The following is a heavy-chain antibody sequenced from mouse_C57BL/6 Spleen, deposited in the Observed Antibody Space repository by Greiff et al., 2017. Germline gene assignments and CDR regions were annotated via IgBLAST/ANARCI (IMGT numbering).Heavy chain of an antibody. Sequence: VQLQQPGAELVKPGASVKMSCKASGYTFTSYWITWVKQRPGQGLEWIGDIYPGIGSTNYNEKFKSKATLTVDTSSSTAYMQLSSLTSEDSAVYYCARSRGYYERGYAMDYWGQGTSVTVSS. J-gene: IGHJ4*01. CDR1: GYTFTSYW. D-gene: IGHD2-3*01. CDR2: IYPGIGST. V-gene: IGHV1-55*01. CDR3: ARSRGYYERGYAMDY.